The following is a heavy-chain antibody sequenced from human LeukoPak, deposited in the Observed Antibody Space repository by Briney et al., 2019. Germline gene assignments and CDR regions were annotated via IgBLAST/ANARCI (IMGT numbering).Heavy chain of an antibody. CDR3: ARRLRDTAMDYYFDY. D-gene: IGHD5-18*01. CDR2: IYPGDSDT. CDR1: GYSFTSYW. Sequence: GESLKISCKGSGYSFTSYWIGWVRQMPGKGLEWMGTIYPGDSDTRYSPSFQGQVTISADKSISTAYLQWSSLKASDTAMYYCARRLRDTAMDYYFDYWGQGTLVTVSS. V-gene: IGHV5-51*01. J-gene: IGHJ4*02.